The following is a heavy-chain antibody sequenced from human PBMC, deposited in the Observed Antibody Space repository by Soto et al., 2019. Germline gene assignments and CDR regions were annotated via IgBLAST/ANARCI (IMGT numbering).Heavy chain of an antibody. CDR1: GFTVSSNY. V-gene: IGHV3-53*01. CDR2: IYSGGST. J-gene: IGHJ4*02. D-gene: IGHD1-26*01. Sequence: PGGSLRLSCAASGFTVSSNYMSWVRQAPGKGLEWVSVIYSGGSTYYADSVKGRFTISRDNSKNTLYLQMNSLRAEDTAVYYCAVTSGSYYLAFDYWGQGTLVTVSS. CDR3: AVTSGSYYLAFDY.